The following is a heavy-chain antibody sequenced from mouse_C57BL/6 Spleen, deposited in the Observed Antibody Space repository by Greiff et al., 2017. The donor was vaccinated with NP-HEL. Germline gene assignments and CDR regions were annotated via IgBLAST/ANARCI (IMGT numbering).Heavy chain of an antibody. V-gene: IGHV1-59*01. J-gene: IGHJ2*01. CDR3: ARSPNWDFDY. CDR2: IDPSDSYT. Sequence: QVQLQQPGAELVRPGTSVKLSCKASGYTFTSYWMHWVKQRPGQGLEWIGVIDPSDSYTNYNQKFKGKATLTVDTSSSTAYMQLSSLTSEDSAVYYCARSPNWDFDYWGQGTTLTVSS. CDR1: GYTFTSYW. D-gene: IGHD4-1*02.